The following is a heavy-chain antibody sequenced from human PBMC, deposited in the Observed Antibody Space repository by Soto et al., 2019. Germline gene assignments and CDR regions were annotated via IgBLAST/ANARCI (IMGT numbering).Heavy chain of an antibody. CDR3: ASDFFPSIALAGMTYYYGMDV. J-gene: IGHJ6*02. V-gene: IGHV3-21*01. D-gene: IGHD6-19*01. CDR2: IGGSGSSI. Sequence: KPGGSLRLSCAASGFTFNTYSMNWVRQTPGKGLEWVSSIGGSGSSIYYADSVKGRFTISRDNAKSSLYRQMNSLSAEDTAVYYCASDFFPSIALAGMTYYYGMDVWGQGTTVTVSS. CDR1: GFTFNTYS.